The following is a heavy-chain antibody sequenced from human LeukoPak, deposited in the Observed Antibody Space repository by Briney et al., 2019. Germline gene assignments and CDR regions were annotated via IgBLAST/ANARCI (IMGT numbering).Heavy chain of an antibody. CDR1: GYTFTSYD. Sequence: ASVKVSCKASGYTFTSYDINWVRQATGQGLEWMGWMNPNSGNTGYAQKFQGRVTTTRNTSISTAYMELSSLRSEDTAVYYCARVASGSYTHRKFDYWGQGTLVTVSS. D-gene: IGHD1-26*01. CDR2: MNPNSGNT. V-gene: IGHV1-8*03. CDR3: ARVASGSYTHRKFDY. J-gene: IGHJ4*02.